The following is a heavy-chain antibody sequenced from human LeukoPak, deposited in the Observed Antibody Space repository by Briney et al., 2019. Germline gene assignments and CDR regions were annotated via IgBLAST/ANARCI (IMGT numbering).Heavy chain of an antibody. CDR2: ISYIGST. CDR3: AGDQLALNALDI. D-gene: IGHD1-1*01. CDR1: GGSISTHY. Sequence: PSETLSLTCTVSGGSISTHYWSWIRQPPGKGLGWIGYISYIGSTNYSPSLKSRVTISVDTSKNQFSLRLSSVTAADTAVYYCAGDQLALNALDIWGQGTMVTVSS. V-gene: IGHV4-59*11. J-gene: IGHJ3*02.